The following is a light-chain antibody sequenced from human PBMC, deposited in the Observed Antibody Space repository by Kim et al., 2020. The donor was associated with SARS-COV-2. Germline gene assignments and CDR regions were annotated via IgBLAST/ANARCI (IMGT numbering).Light chain of an antibody. V-gene: IGKV3-11*01. J-gene: IGKJ4*01. CDR2: HIS. CDR1: QSISTY. Sequence: LSPGERATLSCRASQSISTYLDWYQQKPGQAPRLLITHISSRATGIPDRFSGSGSGTDFTLTISSLEPEDVALYYCQQRDNWPLTFGGGTKVDIK. CDR3: QQRDNWPLT.